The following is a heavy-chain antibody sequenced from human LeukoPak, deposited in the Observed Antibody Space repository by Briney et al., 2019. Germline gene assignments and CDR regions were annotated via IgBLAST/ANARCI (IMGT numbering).Heavy chain of an antibody. Sequence: SETLSLTCTVSGGSISSYYWSWIRQPPGKGLEWIGEINHSGSTYYNPSLKSRVTISVDTSKNQFSLKLSSVTAADTAVYYCARVLATAAGHWGQGTLVTVSS. CDR3: ARVLATAAGH. CDR1: GGSISSYY. CDR2: INHSGST. D-gene: IGHD4-17*01. J-gene: IGHJ4*02. V-gene: IGHV4-34*01.